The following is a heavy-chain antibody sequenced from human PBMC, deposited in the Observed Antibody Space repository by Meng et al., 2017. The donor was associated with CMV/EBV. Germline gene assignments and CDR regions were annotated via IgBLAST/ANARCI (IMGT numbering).Heavy chain of an antibody. D-gene: IGHD1-26*01. CDR1: GFTVDDYD. Sequence: GGSLRLSCAASGFTVDDYDMRWVRQAPGKGLEWVSGISWNSGSIGYEDSVKGRFTISRDNAKNTLYQQMNSLRAEDTAWYYGAKDNALVGATTGAFDIWGQGTMVTVSS. CDR3: AKDNALVGATTGAFDI. V-gene: IGHV3-9*01. J-gene: IGHJ3*02. CDR2: ISWNSGSI.